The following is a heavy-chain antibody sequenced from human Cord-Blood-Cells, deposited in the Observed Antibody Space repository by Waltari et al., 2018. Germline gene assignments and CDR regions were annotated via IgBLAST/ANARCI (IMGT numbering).Heavy chain of an antibody. D-gene: IGHD2-2*02. CDR2: INPNSGGT. J-gene: IGHJ5*02. V-gene: IGHV1-2*02. CDR3: ARLACSSTSCYTGWFDP. CDR1: GYTFTGYY. Sequence: QVQLVQSGAEVKKPGASVKVSCKASGYTFTGYYMHWVRQAPGQGLEWMGWINPNSGGTNYAQKFQGRVTMTSDTSISTAYMELSRLRSDDTAVYYCARLACSSTSCYTGWFDPWGQGTLVTVSS.